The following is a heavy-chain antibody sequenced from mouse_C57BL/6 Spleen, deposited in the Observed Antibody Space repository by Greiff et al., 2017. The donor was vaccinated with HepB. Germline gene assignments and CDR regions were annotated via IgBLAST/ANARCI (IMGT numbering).Heavy chain of an antibody. CDR2: IYPRDGST. CDR1: GYTFTSYD. D-gene: IGHD1-2*01. J-gene: IGHJ1*03. V-gene: IGHV1-85*01. Sequence: QVHVKQSGPELVKPGASVKLSCKASGYTFTSYDINWVKQRPGQGLEWIGWIYPRDGSTKYNEKFKGKATLTVDTSSSTAYMELHSLTSEDSAVYFCARKLRHWYFDVWGTGTTVTVSS. CDR3: ARKLRHWYFDV.